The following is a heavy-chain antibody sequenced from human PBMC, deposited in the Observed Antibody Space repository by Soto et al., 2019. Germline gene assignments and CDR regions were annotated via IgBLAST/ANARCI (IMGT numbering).Heavy chain of an antibody. CDR1: GFTFSSYS. CDR3: AREYVSSTSCLNWFDP. V-gene: IGHV3-48*01. CDR2: ISSSSSTI. Sequence: PGGSLRLSCAASGFTFSSYSMNWVRQAPGKGLEWVSYISSSSSTIYYTDSVKGRFTISRDNAKNSLYLQMNSLRAENTAVFYCAREYVSSTSCLNWFDPWGQGTLVTVSS. J-gene: IGHJ5*02. D-gene: IGHD2-2*01.